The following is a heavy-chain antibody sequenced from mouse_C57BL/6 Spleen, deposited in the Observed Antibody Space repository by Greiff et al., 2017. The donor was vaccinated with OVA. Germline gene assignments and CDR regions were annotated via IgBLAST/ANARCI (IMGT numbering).Heavy chain of an antibody. V-gene: IGHV6-3*01. CDR1: GFTFSNYW. CDR2: IRLKSDNYAT. J-gene: IGHJ1*03. D-gene: IGHD1-1*01. CDR3: TALYYGSSHWYFDV. Sequence: EVKLMESGGGLVQPGGSMKLSCVASGFTFSNYWMNWVRQSPEKGLEWVAQIRLKSDNYATHYAESVKGRFTISRDDSKSSVYLQMNNLRAEDTGIYYCTALYYGSSHWYFDVWGTGTTVTVSS.